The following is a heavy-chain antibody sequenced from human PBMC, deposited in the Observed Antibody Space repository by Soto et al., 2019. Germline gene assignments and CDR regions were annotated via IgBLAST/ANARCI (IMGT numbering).Heavy chain of an antibody. Sequence: QVQLVQSGAEVKKPGASVKVSCKASGYTFTSQNMHWVRQAPGQGLEWMGVINPSIGTTTYAQKCQGRVTMTSDTSTSSVYMEVRSLRSEDTAVYYCISTLGARFDYWGQGTLVTVSS. CDR3: ISTLGARFDY. CDR2: INPSIGTT. V-gene: IGHV1-46*03. D-gene: IGHD1-26*01. CDR1: GYTFTSQN. J-gene: IGHJ4*02.